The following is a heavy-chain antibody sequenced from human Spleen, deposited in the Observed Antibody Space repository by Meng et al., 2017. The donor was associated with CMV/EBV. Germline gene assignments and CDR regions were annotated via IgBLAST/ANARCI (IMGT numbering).Heavy chain of an antibody. J-gene: IGHJ5*02. CDR1: GGTFSSYA. Sequence: GDVVNEPGAARKLPCKGSGGTFSSYAISWVPQAPGQGLEWMGGIIPIFGTETYAQKFQGRVTITADESTSTAYMELSSLRSEDTAVYYCARGRGWFDPWGQGTLVTVSS. V-gene: IGHV1-69*01. CDR3: ARGRGWFDP. CDR2: IIPIFGTE. D-gene: IGHD3-16*01.